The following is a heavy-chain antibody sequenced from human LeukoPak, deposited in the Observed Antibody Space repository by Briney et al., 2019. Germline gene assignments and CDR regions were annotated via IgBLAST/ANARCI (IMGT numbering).Heavy chain of an antibody. D-gene: IGHD3-10*01. CDR2: IYPGDSDT. Sequence: GESLKISCKGSGYSFTSYWIGWVRQMPGKGLEWMGIIYPGDSDTRYSPSFQGQVTISADKSISTAYLQWSSLKASDTAMYYCARGREYYYGSGSPTDHGMDVWGKGTTVTVSS. J-gene: IGHJ6*04. CDR1: GYSFTSYW. V-gene: IGHV5-51*01. CDR3: ARGREYYYGSGSPTDHGMDV.